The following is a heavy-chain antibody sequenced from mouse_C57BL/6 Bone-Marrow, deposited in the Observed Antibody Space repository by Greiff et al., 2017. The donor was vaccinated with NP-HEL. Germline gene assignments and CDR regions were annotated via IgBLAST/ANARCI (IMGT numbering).Heavy chain of an antibody. J-gene: IGHJ3*01. CDR2: ISDGGSYT. CDR1: GFTFSSYA. Sequence: EVKLVESGGGLVKPGGSLKLSCAASGFTFSSYAMSWVRQTPEKRLAWVATISDGGSYTYYPDNVKGRFTISRDNAKNNLYLQMSHLKSEDTAMYYCARDPNYWGQGTLVTVSA. V-gene: IGHV5-4*01. CDR3: ARDPNY.